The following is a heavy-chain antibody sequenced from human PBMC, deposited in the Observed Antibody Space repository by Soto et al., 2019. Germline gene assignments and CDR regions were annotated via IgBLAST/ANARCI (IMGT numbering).Heavy chain of an antibody. J-gene: IGHJ6*03. Sequence: PSETLSLTCTVSGGSISSYYWSWIRQPPGKGLEWIGYIYYSGSTNYNPSLKSRVTISVDTSKNQFSLKLISVTAADTAVYYCARDSTHYDFWSGLPGNYYYYYMDVWGKGTTVTVSS. V-gene: IGHV4-59*01. CDR3: ARDSTHYDFWSGLPGNYYYYYMDV. CDR1: GGSISSYY. CDR2: IYYSGST. D-gene: IGHD3-3*01.